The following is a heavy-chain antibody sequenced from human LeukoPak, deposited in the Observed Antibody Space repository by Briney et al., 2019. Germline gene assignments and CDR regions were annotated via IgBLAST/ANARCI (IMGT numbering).Heavy chain of an antibody. CDR3: ARVDDPDAFDI. Sequence: PGGSLRLSCVTSGFTFSNHAMHWVRQGPGKGLEWVAVISDDGSSKFYADSVKGRFTIFRDNSKNTLFLQINSLRPEDTAVYYCARVDDPDAFDIWGQGTLVTVSS. V-gene: IGHV3-30*04. CDR2: ISDDGSSK. J-gene: IGHJ3*02. D-gene: IGHD2-2*03. CDR1: GFTFSNHA.